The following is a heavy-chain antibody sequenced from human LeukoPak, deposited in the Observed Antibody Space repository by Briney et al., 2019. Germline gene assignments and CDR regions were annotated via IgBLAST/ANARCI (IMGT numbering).Heavy chain of an antibody. V-gene: IGHV1-46*01. D-gene: IGHD5-24*01. CDR2: INPSGGNT. CDR1: GYAFTSYY. J-gene: IGHJ3*01. CDR3: ARIRDGYSDAYDL. Sequence: ASVTVSCKASGYAFTSYYMHWVRQAPGGGREWMGIINPSGGNTSYAQKSLGRVTMTRDMSTSTVYMELSSLRSEDTAIYYCARIRDGYSDAYDLWGQGTVVTVPS.